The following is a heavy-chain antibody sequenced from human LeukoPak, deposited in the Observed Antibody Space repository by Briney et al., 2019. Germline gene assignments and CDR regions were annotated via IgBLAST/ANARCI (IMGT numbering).Heavy chain of an antibody. D-gene: IGHD3-10*01. CDR1: GYTFTSYG. Sequence: ASVKVSCKASGYTFTSYGTSWVRQAPGQGLEWMGWISAYNGNTNYAQKLQGRVTMTTDTSTSTAYMELRSLRSDDTAVYYCASFLAVRGVISVYGMDVWGQGTTVTVSS. V-gene: IGHV1-18*01. J-gene: IGHJ6*02. CDR2: ISAYNGNT. CDR3: ASFLAVRGVISVYGMDV.